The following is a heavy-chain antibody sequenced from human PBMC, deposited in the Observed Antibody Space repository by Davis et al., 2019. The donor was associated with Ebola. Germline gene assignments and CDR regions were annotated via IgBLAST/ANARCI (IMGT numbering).Heavy chain of an antibody. D-gene: IGHD6-19*01. CDR3: ARLEVSIAVAGFGY. CDR1: GGSFSGYY. Sequence: SETLSLTCAVYGGSFSGYYWNWIRQPPGKGLEWIGEINHSGSTNYNPSLKSRVTISVDTSKNQFSLKLSSVTAADTAVYYCARLEVSIAVAGFGYWGQGTLVTVSS. V-gene: IGHV4-34*01. J-gene: IGHJ4*02. CDR2: INHSGST.